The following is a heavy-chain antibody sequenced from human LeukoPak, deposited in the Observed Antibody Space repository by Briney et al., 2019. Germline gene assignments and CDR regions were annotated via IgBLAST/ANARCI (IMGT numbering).Heavy chain of an antibody. V-gene: IGHV3-74*01. Sequence: GGSLRLSCAACGFTFSSYWMHWVRQAPGKGLVWVSRINSDGSSTSYADSVKGRFTISRDNAKNTLYLQMNSLRAEDTAVYYCARDFEYEDGMDVWGQGTTVTVFS. CDR2: INSDGSST. J-gene: IGHJ6*02. CDR3: ARDFEYEDGMDV. CDR1: GFTFSSYW. D-gene: IGHD3-9*01.